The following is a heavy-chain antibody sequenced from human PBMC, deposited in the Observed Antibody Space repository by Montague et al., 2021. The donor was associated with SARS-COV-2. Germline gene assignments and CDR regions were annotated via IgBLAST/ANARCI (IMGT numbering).Heavy chain of an antibody. CDR3: ARDRLRYFDWLWYFDY. D-gene: IGHD3-9*01. Sequence: SLRLSCAASGFTFSSYGMHWVRQAPGKGLEWVAVIWYDGSNKYYADSVKGRFTISRDNSKNTLYLQMNSLRAEDTAVYYCARDRLRYFDWLWYFDYWGQGTLVTVSS. J-gene: IGHJ4*02. V-gene: IGHV3-33*08. CDR1: GFTFSSYG. CDR2: IWYDGSNK.